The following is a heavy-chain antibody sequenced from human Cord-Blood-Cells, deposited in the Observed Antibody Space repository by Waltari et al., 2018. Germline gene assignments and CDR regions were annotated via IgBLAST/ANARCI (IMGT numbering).Heavy chain of an antibody. Sequence: QVQLVQSGAEVKKPGASVKVSCKAAGYTFTGYYLHWVRQAHEQGLEWMGGVNPNSGGTNYAQKFQGRSTMTRNTSISTAYMELSRLKSDDTAVYYCATGEYAFDIWGQGTMVTVSS. V-gene: IGHV1-2*02. CDR3: ATGEYAFDI. CDR2: VNPNSGGT. CDR1: GYTFTGYY. J-gene: IGHJ3*02. D-gene: IGHD3-10*01.